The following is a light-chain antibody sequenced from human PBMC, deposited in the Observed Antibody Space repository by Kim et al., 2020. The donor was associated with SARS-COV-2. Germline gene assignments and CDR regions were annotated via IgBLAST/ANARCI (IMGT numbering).Light chain of an antibody. CDR1: QSVLYSANIKNY. V-gene: IGKV4-1*01. Sequence: ATINCKSSQSVLYSANIKNYLAWYQQKPGQPPKLLIYWASTRESGVPDRFSGSGSGTDFTLTISSLQAEDVAVYYCQQYYSPPLTFGGGTKVDIK. CDR3: QQYYSPPLT. J-gene: IGKJ4*01. CDR2: WAS.